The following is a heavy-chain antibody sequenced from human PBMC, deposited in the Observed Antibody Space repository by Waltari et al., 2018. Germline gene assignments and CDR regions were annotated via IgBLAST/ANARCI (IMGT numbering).Heavy chain of an antibody. V-gene: IGHV4-34*01. CDR3: ARGMLDFDY. J-gene: IGHJ4*02. CDR2: INHSAST. D-gene: IGHD2-8*01. CDR1: GGSFSGYY. Sequence: QVQLQQWGAGLLKPSETLSLTCAVYGGSFSGYYWSWIRKPPGKGLEWIGEINHSASTTSNPSLKDRGTISVDTSKNQFSLKLSSVTAADTAVYYCARGMLDFDYWGQGTLVTVSS.